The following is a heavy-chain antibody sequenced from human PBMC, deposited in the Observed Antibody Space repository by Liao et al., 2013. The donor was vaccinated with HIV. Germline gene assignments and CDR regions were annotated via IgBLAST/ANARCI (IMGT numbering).Heavy chain of an antibody. V-gene: IGHV4-59*01. Sequence: QVQLQESGPGLVKPSETLSLTCSVSGGSISSYHWSWIRQAPGKGLEWLGHIHYTGTTSYNPSLKSRITISVDTSKNQFSLKLSSVTTADTAVYYCVRVAYTNGPEAFFYYHYMDVWGKGPRSPSP. J-gene: IGHJ6*03. CDR2: IHYTGTT. CDR1: GGSISSYH. D-gene: IGHD1-14*01. CDR3: VRVAYTNGPEAFFYYHYMDV.